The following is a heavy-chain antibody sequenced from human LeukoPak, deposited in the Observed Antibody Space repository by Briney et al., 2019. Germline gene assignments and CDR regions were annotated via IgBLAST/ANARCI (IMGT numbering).Heavy chain of an antibody. CDR1: GGTFSSYA. CDR2: IIPILGIA. CDR3: ARGAVHYYDSSGYYPVGFDY. D-gene: IGHD3-22*01. Sequence: ASVKVSCKASGGTFSSYAISWVRQAPGQGLEWMGRIIPILGIANYAQKFQGRVTITADKSTSTAYMELSSLRSEDTAVYYCARGAVHYYDSSGYYPVGFDYWGQGTLVTVSS. J-gene: IGHJ4*02. V-gene: IGHV1-69*04.